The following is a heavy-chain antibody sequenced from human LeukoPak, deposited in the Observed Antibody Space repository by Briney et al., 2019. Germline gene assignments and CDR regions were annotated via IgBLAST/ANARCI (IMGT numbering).Heavy chain of an antibody. D-gene: IGHD5-18*01. CDR3: ARDPWRVDTAMVPFDY. Sequence: GGSLRLSCAAPGFTFSSYAMHWVRQAPGKGLEWVAVISYDGSNKYYADSVKGRFTISRDNSKNTLYLQMNSLRAEDTAAYYCARDPWRVDTAMVPFDYWGQGTLVTVSS. J-gene: IGHJ4*02. CDR2: ISYDGSNK. V-gene: IGHV3-30-3*01. CDR1: GFTFSSYA.